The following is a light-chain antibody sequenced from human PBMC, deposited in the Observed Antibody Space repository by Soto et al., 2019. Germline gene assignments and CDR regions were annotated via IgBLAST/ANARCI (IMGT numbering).Light chain of an antibody. CDR2: RTS. V-gene: IGKV1-5*03. J-gene: IGKJ1*01. Sequence: DIRMTQSPSTLSASVGGRVTITCRASHSVSPWLAWYQQKPGKAPKLLIYRTSSLQNGVPARFSGRRSGTDFFLTISNLQPDDFATYYCQQYSSSSTFGQGTMVELK. CDR1: HSVSPW. CDR3: QQYSSSST.